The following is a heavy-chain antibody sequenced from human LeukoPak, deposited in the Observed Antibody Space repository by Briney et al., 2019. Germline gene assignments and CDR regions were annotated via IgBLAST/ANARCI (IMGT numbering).Heavy chain of an antibody. CDR1: GYTFNGYY. Sequence: ASVKVSCKSSGYTFNGYYMHWVRQAPGQGLEWMGWINPNNGGTKYAQKFQGRVTITADESTSTAYMELSSLRSEDTAVYYCATSVSLRWYVGNFDYWGQGTLVTVSS. V-gene: IGHV1-2*02. D-gene: IGHD6-13*01. J-gene: IGHJ4*02. CDR3: ATSVSLRWYVGNFDY. CDR2: INPNNGGT.